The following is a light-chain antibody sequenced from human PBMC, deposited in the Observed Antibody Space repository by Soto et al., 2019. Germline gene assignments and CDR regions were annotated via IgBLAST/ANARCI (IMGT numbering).Light chain of an antibody. J-gene: IGLJ1*01. Sequence: QSLLTQPACVSGSPGQSITISCTGTSSDVGGYNYVSWYQQHPGKAPKLMIYDVSNRPSGVSNRFSGSKSGNTASLTISGLQAEDEADYYCSSYTSSSTFVFGTGTKVTVL. CDR2: DVS. CDR1: SSDVGGYNY. CDR3: SSYTSSSTFV. V-gene: IGLV2-14*01.